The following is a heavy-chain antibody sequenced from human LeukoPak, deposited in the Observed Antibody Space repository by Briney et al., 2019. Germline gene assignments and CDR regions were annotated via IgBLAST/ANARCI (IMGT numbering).Heavy chain of an antibody. CDR1: GGSISSYY. J-gene: IGHJ4*02. CDR3: ATVTQWLLGYFDN. CDR2: IYYSGST. D-gene: IGHD2-15*01. V-gene: IGHV4-59*01. Sequence: SGTLSLTCSVSGGSISSYYWSWIRQPPGKGLEWIGYIYYSGSTNHNPSLKSRVTISIDTSKNQFSLKLSSVTAADTAVYYCATVTQWLLGYFDNWGQGALVTVSS.